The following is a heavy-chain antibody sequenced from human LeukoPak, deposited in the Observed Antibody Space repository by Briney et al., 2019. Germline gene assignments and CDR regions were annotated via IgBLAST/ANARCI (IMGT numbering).Heavy chain of an antibody. D-gene: IGHD1-26*01. V-gene: IGHV3-33*01. CDR1: GFTFSNYA. J-gene: IGHJ4*02. Sequence: PGRSLRLSCAASGFTFSNYAMHWVRQAPGKGLEWVALIWDDGSNKYYADSVKGRFTVSRDNSKNTLSLQMNSLRAEDTAVYYCARGLDGSHWSFGYCGQGTLVTVSS. CDR2: IWDDGSNK. CDR3: ARGLDGSHWSFGY.